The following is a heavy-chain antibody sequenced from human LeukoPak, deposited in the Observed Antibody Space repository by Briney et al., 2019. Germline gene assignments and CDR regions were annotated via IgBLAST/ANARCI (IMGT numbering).Heavy chain of an antibody. CDR3: ARDANWNYYMDV. V-gene: IGHV1-2*06. J-gene: IGHJ6*03. Sequence: ASVKVSCKASGYTFTGYYMHWVRQAPGQGLEWMGRINPNSGGTNYAQKFQGRVTMTRDTSISTAYMELSRLRSDDTAVYYWARDANWNYYMDVWGKGTTVTVSS. D-gene: IGHD1-20*01. CDR2: INPNSGGT. CDR1: GYTFTGYY.